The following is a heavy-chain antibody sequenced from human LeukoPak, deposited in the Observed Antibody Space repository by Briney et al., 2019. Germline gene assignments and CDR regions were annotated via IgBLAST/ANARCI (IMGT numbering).Heavy chain of an antibody. D-gene: IGHD4-17*01. J-gene: IGHJ4*02. Sequence: GGSLRLSCVASEFTFSSYAMSWVRQAPGKGLEWVSAISGSGGSTYYADSVRGRFTISRDNSKNTLYLQMKSLRVEDTAVYYCAKGGGDFSRYYFDYWGQRTLVTVSS. CDR2: ISGSGGST. CDR3: AKGGGDFSRYYFDY. CDR1: EFTFSSYA. V-gene: IGHV3-23*01.